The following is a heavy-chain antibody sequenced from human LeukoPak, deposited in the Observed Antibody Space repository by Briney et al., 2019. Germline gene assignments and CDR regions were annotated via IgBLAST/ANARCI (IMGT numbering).Heavy chain of an antibody. J-gene: IGHJ4*02. CDR2: IYYSGST. Sequence: SETLSLTCAVYGGSFSGYYWGWIRQPPGKGLEWIGSIYYSGSTYYNPSLKSRVTISVDTSKNQFSLKLSSVTAADTAVYYCARERGKMLYYGSGSFDYWGQGTLVTVSS. CDR3: ARERGKMLYYGSGSFDY. CDR1: GGSFSGYY. D-gene: IGHD3-10*01. V-gene: IGHV4-34*09.